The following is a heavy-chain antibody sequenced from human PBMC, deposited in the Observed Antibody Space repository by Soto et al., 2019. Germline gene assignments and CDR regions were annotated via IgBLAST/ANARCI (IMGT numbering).Heavy chain of an antibody. CDR3: ARTMVRGARFGY. CDR1: GGSISSSSYY. Sequence: SETLSLTCTVSGGSISSSSYYWGWIRQPPGKGLEWIGSIYYSGSTYYNPSLKSRVTISVDTSKNQFSLKLSSVTAADTAVYYCARTMVRGARFGYWGQGTLVTVSS. J-gene: IGHJ4*02. D-gene: IGHD3-10*01. V-gene: IGHV4-39*01. CDR2: IYYSGST.